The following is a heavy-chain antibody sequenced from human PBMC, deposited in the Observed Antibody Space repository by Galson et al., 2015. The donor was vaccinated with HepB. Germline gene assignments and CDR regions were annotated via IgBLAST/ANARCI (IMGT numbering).Heavy chain of an antibody. D-gene: IGHD2-21*02. CDR3: ARGVRHIVMVTALDN. CDR1: GFTFSSYA. J-gene: IGHJ4*02. V-gene: IGHV3-30*04. CDR2: ISSDGSNK. Sequence: FLRLSCAASGFTFSSYAMHWVRQAPGKGLEWVTIISSDGSNKYYADSVKGRFTISRDNSKNTLYLQMNNLRAEDTAVYYCARGVRHIVMVTALDNWGQGTLVTVSS.